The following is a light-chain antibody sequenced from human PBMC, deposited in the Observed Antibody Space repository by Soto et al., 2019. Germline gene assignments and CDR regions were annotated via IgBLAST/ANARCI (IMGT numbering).Light chain of an antibody. CDR3: SSYTNTSTLV. J-gene: IGLJ1*01. CDR2: EVS. Sequence: QSALTQPASVSGSPGQSITISCAGTSSDLGAYKYVSWYQQHPDKAPKLILYEVSRRPSGVSNRFSGSKSGNPASLTISGLLAEDEADYSCSSYTNTSTLVFGTGTKLTVL. V-gene: IGLV2-14*03. CDR1: SSDLGAYKY.